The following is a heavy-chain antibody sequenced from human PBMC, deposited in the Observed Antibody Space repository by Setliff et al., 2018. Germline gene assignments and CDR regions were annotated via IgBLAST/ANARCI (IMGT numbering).Heavy chain of an antibody. J-gene: IGHJ4*02. D-gene: IGHD6-19*01. CDR2: ISHTGST. CDR1: GMSFSEHY. CDR3: TREFSSSPGH. V-gene: IGHV4-34*01. Sequence: PSETLSLTCVVDGMSFSEHYWAWIRQSPGKGLEWIGEISHTGSTNYNPSLKSRVTISINTSKKQFSLMMNSVAAADTAVYYCTREFSSSPGHWGQGILVTVSS.